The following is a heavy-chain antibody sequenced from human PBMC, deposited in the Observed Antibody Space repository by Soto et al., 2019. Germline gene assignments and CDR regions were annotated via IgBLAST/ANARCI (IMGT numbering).Heavy chain of an antibody. D-gene: IGHD4-17*01. V-gene: IGHV3-23*01. J-gene: IGHJ4*02. CDR3: AKDRLPDTVTVSGDY. CDR2: ISGSGGST. CDR1: GFTFSSYA. Sequence: EVQLLESGGGLVQPGGSLRLSCAASGFTFSSYAMSWVRQAPGKGLEWVSAISGSGGSTYYADSVKGRFTISRDNSKNTLYLQMNSRRAEDKAVYYCAKDRLPDTVTVSGDYWGQGTLVTVSS.